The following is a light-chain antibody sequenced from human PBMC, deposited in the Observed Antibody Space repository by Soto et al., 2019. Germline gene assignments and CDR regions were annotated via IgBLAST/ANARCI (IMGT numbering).Light chain of an antibody. CDR2: LGS. J-gene: IGKJ1*01. CDR1: QSLLHSNGYNY. CDR3: MQALQMDWT. V-gene: IGKV2-28*01. Sequence: DIVMTQSPLSLPVTPGEPASISCRSSQSLLHSNGYNYLDWYLQKPGQSPQLLIYLGSNRASGVPDRFSGSGSGTDFTLKISRVEAEDVGVYYCMQALQMDWTFGQGTKVEIK.